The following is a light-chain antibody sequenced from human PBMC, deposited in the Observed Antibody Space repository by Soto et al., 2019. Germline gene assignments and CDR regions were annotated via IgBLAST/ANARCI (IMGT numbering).Light chain of an antibody. CDR3: QQSNNWPYT. V-gene: IGKV3-15*01. Sequence: EIVLTQSPGTLSVSPGERANLSCRASQSVSPNLAWFQQKPGQAPRLLIYGASTRATGIPARFSGSGAGTECTLTLNSLQSEDLAVYYCQQSNNWPYTFGQGTKLEV. CDR2: GAS. J-gene: IGKJ2*01. CDR1: QSVSPN.